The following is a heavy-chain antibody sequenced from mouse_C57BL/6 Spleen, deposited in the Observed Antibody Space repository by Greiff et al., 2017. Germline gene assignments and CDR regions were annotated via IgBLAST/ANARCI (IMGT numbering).Heavy chain of an antibody. V-gene: IGHV5-9*01. CDR2: ISGGGGNT. J-gene: IGHJ2*01. D-gene: IGHD2-5*01. Sequence: EVQVVESGGGLVKPGGSLKLSCAASGFTFSSYTMSWVRQTPEKRLEWVATISGGGGNTYYPDSVKGRFTISRDNAKNTLYLKMSSLRSEDTALYYCARYSNFLDYWGQGTTLTVSS. CDR3: ARYSNFLDY. CDR1: GFTFSSYT.